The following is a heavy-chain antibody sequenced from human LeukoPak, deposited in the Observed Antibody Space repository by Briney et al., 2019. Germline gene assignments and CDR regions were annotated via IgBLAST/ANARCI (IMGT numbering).Heavy chain of an antibody. CDR2: ISGGGGST. CDR3: AKGGKWDVTPFDY. V-gene: IGHV3-23*01. J-gene: IGHJ4*02. CDR1: GFTFTSYS. Sequence: GGSLRLACAASGFTFTSYSMNWVRQAPGKGLEWVSTISGGGGSTYYADSVKGRFTISRDNSKNTLYLQVNSLRAEDTAVYYCAKGGKWDVTPFDYWGQGTLVTVSS. D-gene: IGHD1-26*01.